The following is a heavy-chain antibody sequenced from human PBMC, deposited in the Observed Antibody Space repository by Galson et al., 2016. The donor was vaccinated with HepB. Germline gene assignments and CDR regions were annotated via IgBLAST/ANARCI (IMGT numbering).Heavy chain of an antibody. J-gene: IGHJ5*02. CDR2: INSDGTIS. CDR1: GFAFSSHW. CDR3: VRDHSLGPTTAYNWFDP. V-gene: IGHV3-74*01. Sequence: SLRLSCAASGFAFSSHWMHWVRQDLGKGLVWVSRINSDGTISNYADSVKGRFTISRDNAKNTLYLQMNSLRAEDTAVYFCVRDHSLGPTTAYNWFDPWGRGTLVTVSS. D-gene: IGHD1-26*01.